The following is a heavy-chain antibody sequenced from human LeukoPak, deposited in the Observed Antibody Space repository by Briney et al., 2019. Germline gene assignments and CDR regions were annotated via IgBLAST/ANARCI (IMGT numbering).Heavy chain of an antibody. CDR1: GGSIGTYY. CDR3: ARGRGGYEISWIDP. D-gene: IGHD5-12*01. J-gene: IGHJ5*02. Sequence: PSETLSLTCTVSGGSIGTYYWNWIRQPAGKGLEWIGRIYTTGVTNYNPSLKSRLTMSVDTSKNQFYLNLRSVTAADTAVYYCARGRGGYEISWIDPWGQGTLVTVSS. CDR2: IYTTGVT. V-gene: IGHV4-4*07.